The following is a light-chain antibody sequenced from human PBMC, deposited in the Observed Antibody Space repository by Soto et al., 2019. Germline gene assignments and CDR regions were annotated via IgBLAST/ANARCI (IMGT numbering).Light chain of an antibody. V-gene: IGKV3-20*01. Sequence: EIVLTQSPGTLSLSPGERATLSCRASQSVSSSYLAWYQQKPGQAPRLLIYDTSDRATGIPDRFSVSGSGTDFTLTISRLEPEDFAVYYCQHYGTSALFGPGTKVDIK. J-gene: IGKJ3*01. CDR3: QHYGTSAL. CDR1: QSVSSSY. CDR2: DTS.